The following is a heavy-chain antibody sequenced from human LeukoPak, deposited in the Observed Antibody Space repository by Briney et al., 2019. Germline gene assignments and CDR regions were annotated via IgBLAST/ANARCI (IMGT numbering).Heavy chain of an antibody. J-gene: IGHJ4*02. Sequence: PGGSLRLSCAVSGFPFSDYSMNWVRQAPGKGLEWVSSISSSSSFIYYADSVKGRFTISRDNAKNSVYLQMNSLRAEDTAVYYCATMKDSGWPPAYWGQGTLVTVSS. CDR1: GFPFSDYS. CDR3: ATMKDSGWPPAY. D-gene: IGHD6-19*01. V-gene: IGHV3-21*01. CDR2: ISSSSSFI.